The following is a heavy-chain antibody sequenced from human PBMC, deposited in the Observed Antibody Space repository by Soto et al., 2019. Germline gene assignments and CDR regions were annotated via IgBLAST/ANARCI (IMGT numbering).Heavy chain of an antibody. V-gene: IGHV5-51*01. CDR2: IYPGDSDT. J-gene: IGHJ6*02. Sequence: GESLKISCKGSGYSFTSYWIGWGRQMPGKGLEWMGIIYPGDSDTRYSPSFQGQVTISADKSISTAYLQWSSLKASNTAMYYCARGGYSGYDPRYYGMDVWGQGTTVTVSS. CDR1: GYSFTSYW. CDR3: ARGGYSGYDPRYYGMDV. D-gene: IGHD5-12*01.